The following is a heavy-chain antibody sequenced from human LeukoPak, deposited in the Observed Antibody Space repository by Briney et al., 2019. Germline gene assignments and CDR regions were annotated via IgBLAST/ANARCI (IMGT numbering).Heavy chain of an antibody. V-gene: IGHV4-39*01. J-gene: IGHJ3*02. D-gene: IGHD3-22*01. Sequence: PSETLSLTCTVSGGSISSSSYYWGWIRQPPGKGLEWIGSIYYSGSTYYNPSLKSRVTISVDTSKNQFSLKMSSVTAADTAVYYCARGTRHITMIVRAFDIWGQGTMVTVSS. CDR1: GGSISSSSYY. CDR3: ARGTRHITMIVRAFDI. CDR2: IYYSGST.